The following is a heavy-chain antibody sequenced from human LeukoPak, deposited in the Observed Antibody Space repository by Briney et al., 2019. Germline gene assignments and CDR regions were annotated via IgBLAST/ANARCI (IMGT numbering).Heavy chain of an antibody. V-gene: IGHV4-30-2*01. J-gene: IGHJ4*02. CDR1: GGSISSGGYS. Sequence: KPSQTLSLTCAVSGGSISSGGYSWSWIRQPPGKVLEWIGYIYHSGSTYYNPSLKSRVTISVDRSKNQFSLKLSSVTAADTAVYYCARGGLYSSGWYAYWGQGTLVTVSS. CDR3: ARGGLYSSGWYAY. CDR2: IYHSGST. D-gene: IGHD6-19*01.